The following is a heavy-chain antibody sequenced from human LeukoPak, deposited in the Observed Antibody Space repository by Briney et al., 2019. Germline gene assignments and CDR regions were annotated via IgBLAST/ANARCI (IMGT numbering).Heavy chain of an antibody. D-gene: IGHD6-13*01. V-gene: IGHV4-39*01. CDR1: GGSISSSSYY. CDR2: IYYSGST. Sequence: PSETLSLTCTVSGGSISSSSYYWGWIRQPPGKGLEWIGSIYYSGSTYYNPSLKSRVTISVDTSKNQFSLKLSSVTAADTAVYYCARITVMFFSRQLVAFDIWGQGTMVTVSS. J-gene: IGHJ3*02. CDR3: ARITVMFFSRQLVAFDI.